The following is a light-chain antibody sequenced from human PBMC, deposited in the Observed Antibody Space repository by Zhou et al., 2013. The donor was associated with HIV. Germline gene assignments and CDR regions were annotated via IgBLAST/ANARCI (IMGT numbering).Light chain of an antibody. CDR1: QSVSGNY. CDR3: QQYGSSPWT. J-gene: IGKJ1*01. Sequence: EIVMTQSPATLSVSPGERATLSCRASQSVSGNYIAWYQQKPGQAPRLLIYGVSSRATDIPDRFSGSGSGTDFTLTISRLEPEDFAVYYCQQYGSSPWTFGQGTKXEIK. CDR2: GVS. V-gene: IGKV3-20*01.